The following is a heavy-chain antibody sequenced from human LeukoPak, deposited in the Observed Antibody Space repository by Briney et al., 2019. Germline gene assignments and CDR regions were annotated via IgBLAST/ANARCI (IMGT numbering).Heavy chain of an antibody. CDR3: ARAGYCSGVSCYSAVPGKY. V-gene: IGHV4-38-2*02. Sequence: ASETLSLTCTVTGYAITRGYYWAWIRQSPGKGLEWIGSIYHSGNTYYNPSLKSRVIILVDTSKNQFSLQLGSVTPTDTAVYYCARAGYCSGVSCYSAVPGKYWGQGALVTVSS. CDR1: GYAITRGYY. CDR2: IYHSGNT. D-gene: IGHD2-15*01. J-gene: IGHJ4*02.